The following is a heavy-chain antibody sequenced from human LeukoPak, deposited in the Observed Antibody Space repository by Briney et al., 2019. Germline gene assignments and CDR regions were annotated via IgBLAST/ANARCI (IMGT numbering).Heavy chain of an antibody. CDR2: INGGDGNT. Sequence: GASVKVSCKTSGYTFSTYAIQWVRQAPGQRLEWMGWINGGDGNTKSSQKFQGRVTITRDTSARSSYMELSSLRSEDTAVYYCARSYIVVVPAVYFDYWGRGTLVTVSS. CDR1: GYTFSTYA. CDR3: ARSYIVVVPAVYFDY. D-gene: IGHD2-2*01. J-gene: IGHJ4*02. V-gene: IGHV1-3*01.